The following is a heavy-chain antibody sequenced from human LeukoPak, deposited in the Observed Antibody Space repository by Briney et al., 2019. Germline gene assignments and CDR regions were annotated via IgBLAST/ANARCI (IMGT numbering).Heavy chain of an antibody. J-gene: IGHJ4*02. V-gene: IGHV1-2*04. D-gene: IGHD5-12*01. CDR2: INPNNGGA. CDR3: ARGGGGYDSKLRY. CDR1: EYTFTGYY. Sequence: ASVKVSCKASEYTFTGYYMHWVRQAPGQGLEWMGRINPNNGGANYAQKFQGWVTMTRDTSISTAYMELSRLRSDDTAVYYCARGGGGYDSKLRYWGQGTLVTVSS.